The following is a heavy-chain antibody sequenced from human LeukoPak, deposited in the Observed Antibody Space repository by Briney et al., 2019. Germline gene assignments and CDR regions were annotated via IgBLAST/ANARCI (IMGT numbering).Heavy chain of an antibody. Sequence: PGGSLRLSCAASGFTFSSYSFNWVRQVPGKGLEWVSSITTTFYTYYTDSVKGRFTISRDNAKNSLYLQMNSLSAEDTAVYYCARHSRGSPIDDWGQGTLVTVSS. CDR1: GFTFSSYS. V-gene: IGHV3-21*01. D-gene: IGHD2-15*01. CDR2: ITTTFYT. J-gene: IGHJ4*02. CDR3: ARHSRGSPIDD.